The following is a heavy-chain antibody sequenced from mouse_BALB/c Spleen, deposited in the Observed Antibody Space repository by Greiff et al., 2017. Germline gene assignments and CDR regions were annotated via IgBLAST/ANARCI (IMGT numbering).Heavy chain of an antibody. Sequence: VKLMESGAELVRPGVSVKISCKGSGYTFTDYAMHWVKQSHAKSLEWIGVISTYYGDASYNQKFKGKATMTVDKSSSTAYMELARLTSEDSAIYYCARLGGYGYYAMDYWGQGTSVTVSS. CDR3: ARLGGYGYYAMDY. CDR2: ISTYYGDA. D-gene: IGHD1-1*02. V-gene: IGHV1S137*01. J-gene: IGHJ4*01. CDR1: GYTFTDYA.